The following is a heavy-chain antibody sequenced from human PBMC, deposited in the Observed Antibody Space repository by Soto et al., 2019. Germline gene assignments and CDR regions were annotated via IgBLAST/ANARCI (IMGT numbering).Heavy chain of an antibody. CDR2: ISWNSGSI. V-gene: IGHV3-9*01. CDR1: GFTFDDYA. J-gene: IGHJ4*02. CDR3: AKDRITIFGVVIVPLDY. D-gene: IGHD3-3*01. Sequence: GGSLRLSCAASGFTFDDYAMHWVRQAPGKGLEWVSGISWNSGSIGYADSVKGRFTISRDNSKNTLYLQMNSLRAEDTAVYYCAKDRITIFGVVIVPLDYWGQGTLVTVSS.